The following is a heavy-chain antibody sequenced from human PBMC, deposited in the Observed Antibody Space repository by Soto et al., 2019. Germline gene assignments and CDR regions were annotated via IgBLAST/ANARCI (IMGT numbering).Heavy chain of an antibody. J-gene: IGHJ5*02. CDR2: FSSSAGFM. Sequence: VQLVESGGGLVQPGGSLRLSCAGSGFTLTSDDVNWVRQAPGKGLEWVSTFSSSAGFMYYADSVRGRFTISRDNAKNSLHLQMNSLRAEDTAVYYCARGRYLGAWGQGTLVTVSS. D-gene: IGHD3-9*01. CDR1: GFTLTSDD. CDR3: ARGRYLGA. V-gene: IGHV3-48*03.